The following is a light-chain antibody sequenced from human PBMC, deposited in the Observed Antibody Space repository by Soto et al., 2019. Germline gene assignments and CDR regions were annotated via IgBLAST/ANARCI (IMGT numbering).Light chain of an antibody. Sequence: EIVLTQSPGTLSLSPGERATLSCRASQSVSSSYLAWYQQKPGQAPRLLIYGASSSATGIPGRFSVSGSGTDFNLTISRLEPEDCAVYDCQQYGSSPQTFGQGTKVEIK. CDR2: GAS. V-gene: IGKV3-20*01. CDR3: QQYGSSPQT. J-gene: IGKJ1*01. CDR1: QSVSSSY.